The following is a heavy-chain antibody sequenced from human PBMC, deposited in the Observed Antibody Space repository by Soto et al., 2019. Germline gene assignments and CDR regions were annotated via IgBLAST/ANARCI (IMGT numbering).Heavy chain of an antibody. J-gene: IGHJ3*02. D-gene: IGHD3-22*01. CDR2: INAGNGNT. CDR3: ATYDSSGYDAFDI. V-gene: IGHV1-3*05. CDR1: GYTFTSYA. Sequence: QVQLVQSGAEEKKPGASVKVSCKASGYTFTSYAMHWVRQAPGQRLEWMGWINAGNGNTKSSQKFQGRVTITRDTSASTAYMELSSMRSEDTAVYYCATYDSSGYDAFDIWGQGTMVTVSS.